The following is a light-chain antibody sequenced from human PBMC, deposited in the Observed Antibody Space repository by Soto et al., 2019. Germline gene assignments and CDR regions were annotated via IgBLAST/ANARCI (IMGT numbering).Light chain of an antibody. CDR3: QRYGSSRT. CDR2: GAS. J-gene: IGKJ1*01. V-gene: IGKV3-20*01. CDR1: QTISSNY. Sequence: EIVLTQSPGTLSLSPGERATLSCRASQTISSNYLAWYQQRPGQPPRLLFYGASSRATGIPDRFSGSGSGTDFTLTITRLEPEDFAVYYCQRYGSSRTFGQGTKVEVK.